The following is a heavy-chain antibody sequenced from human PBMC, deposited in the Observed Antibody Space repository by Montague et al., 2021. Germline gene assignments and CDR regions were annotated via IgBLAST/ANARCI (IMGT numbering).Heavy chain of an antibody. CDR3: SRGKPRNWFDP. Sequence: SVKVSCKGSGYTFSNYGISWVRQAPGQGLEWMGWINTYNGKTYYAQKLQGRVTITTDTSTSTAYMELRSLRSDDTALYYFSRGKPRNWFDPWGQGTLVTV. CDR2: INTYNGKT. V-gene: IGHV1-18*01. J-gene: IGHJ5*02. CDR1: GYTFSNYG.